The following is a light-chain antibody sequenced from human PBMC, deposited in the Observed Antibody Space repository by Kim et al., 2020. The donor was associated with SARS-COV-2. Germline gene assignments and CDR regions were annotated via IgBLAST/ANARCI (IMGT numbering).Light chain of an antibody. Sequence: VYPGQTASITCSGDKLGDKYACWYQQKPGQSPVLVIYQDTKRPSGIPERFSGSNSGNTATLTISGTQAMDEADYYCQAWDSSTVVFGGGTQLTVL. V-gene: IGLV3-1*01. CDR3: QAWDSSTVV. J-gene: IGLJ2*01. CDR1: KLGDKY. CDR2: QDT.